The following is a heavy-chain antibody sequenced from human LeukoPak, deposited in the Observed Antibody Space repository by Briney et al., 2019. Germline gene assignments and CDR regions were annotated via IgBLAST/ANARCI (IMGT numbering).Heavy chain of an antibody. V-gene: IGHV3-21*01. D-gene: IGHD2-15*01. CDR2: ISSSSSYI. J-gene: IGHJ6*02. CDR1: GFTFSSYS. CDR3: ARVTTPYYYYYGMDV. Sequence: PGGSLRLSCAASGFTFSSYSMNWVRQAPGKGLEWVSSISSSSSYIYYADSVKGRFTISRDNAKNSLYLQMNGLRAEDTAVYYCARVTTPYYYYYGMDVRGQGTTVTASS.